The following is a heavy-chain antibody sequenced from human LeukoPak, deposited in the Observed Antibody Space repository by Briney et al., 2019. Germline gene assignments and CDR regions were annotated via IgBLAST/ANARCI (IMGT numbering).Heavy chain of an antibody. Sequence: GGSLRLSCAASGFTFSSYWMSWVRQAPGKGLEWVANIKQDGSEKYYVDSVKGRFTISRDNAKNSLYLQMNSLRAEDTAVYYCARDPGEITFGGVIVPDYWGQGTLVTVSS. CDR3: ARDPGEITFGGVIVPDY. D-gene: IGHD3-16*02. J-gene: IGHJ4*02. CDR2: IKQDGSEK. V-gene: IGHV3-7*01. CDR1: GFTFSSYW.